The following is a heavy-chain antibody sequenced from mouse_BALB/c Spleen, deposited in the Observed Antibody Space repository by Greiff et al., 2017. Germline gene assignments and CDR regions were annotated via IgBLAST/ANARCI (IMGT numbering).Heavy chain of an antibody. V-gene: IGHV5-17*02. CDR2: ISSGSSTI. CDR1: GFTFSSFG. Sequence: EVNVVESGGGLVQPGGSRKLSCAASGFTFSSFGMHWVRQAPEKGLEWVAYISSGSSTIYYADTVKGRFTISRDNPKNTLFLQMTSLRSEDTAMYYCARRGDYYAMDYWGQGTSVTVSS. J-gene: IGHJ4*01. CDR3: ARRGDYYAMDY.